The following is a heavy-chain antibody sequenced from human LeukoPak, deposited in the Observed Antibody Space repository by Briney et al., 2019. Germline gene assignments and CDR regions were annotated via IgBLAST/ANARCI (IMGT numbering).Heavy chain of an antibody. D-gene: IGHD5-12*01. CDR1: GYTFSSYG. Sequence: ASVKVSCKASGYTFSSYGISWVRQAPGQGLEWMGWISGYNGNTNYAQKVQGRATMTTDTSTSTAYMELRSLTSDDTAVYYCARVGSGYDFDYWGPGTLVTVSS. J-gene: IGHJ4*02. CDR3: ARVGSGYDFDY. V-gene: IGHV1-18*01. CDR2: ISGYNGNT.